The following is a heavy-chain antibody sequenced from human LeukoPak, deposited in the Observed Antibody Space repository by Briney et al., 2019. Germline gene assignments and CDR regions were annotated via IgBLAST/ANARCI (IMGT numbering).Heavy chain of an antibody. V-gene: IGHV4-4*07. J-gene: IGHJ3*02. D-gene: IGHD3-16*01. Sequence: SETLSLTCTVSGGSISSYYWSWIRQPAGKGLEWIGRIYTSGSTNYNPSLKSRVTISVDTSKNQFSLKLSSVTAADTAVYYCARVGPNVSPDAFDIWGQGTMVTVSS. CDR1: GGSISSYY. CDR3: ARVGPNVSPDAFDI. CDR2: IYTSGST.